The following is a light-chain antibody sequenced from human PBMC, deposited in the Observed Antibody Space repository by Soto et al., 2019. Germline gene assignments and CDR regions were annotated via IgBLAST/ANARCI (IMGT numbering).Light chain of an antibody. J-gene: IGLJ2*01. Sequence: QSVLTQPPSVSGAPGQRVTISCAGSSSNIGAGYDVHWYQQLPGTAPKLLIYGNSNRPSGVPDRFSGSKSGTSASLAITGLQAEHEADYYCQSYDSSLVVFGGGTKLTVL. CDR1: SSNIGAGYD. CDR2: GNS. V-gene: IGLV1-40*01. CDR3: QSYDSSLVV.